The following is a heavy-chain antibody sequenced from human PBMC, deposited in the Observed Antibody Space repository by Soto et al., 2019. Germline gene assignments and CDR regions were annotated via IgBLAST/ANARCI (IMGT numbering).Heavy chain of an antibody. CDR1: GFTFSSYA. CDR2: ISGSGGST. J-gene: IGHJ4*02. V-gene: IGHV3-23*01. D-gene: IGHD3-16*01. Sequence: EVQLLESGGGLVQPGGSLRLSCAASGFTFSSYAMSWVRQAPGKGLEWVSAISGSGGSTYYADSVKGRFTISRDNSKNTLYLQMNSLRAEDTAVYYCAKDRSIGLGGPEPIDYWGQGTLVTVYS. CDR3: AKDRSIGLGGPEPIDY.